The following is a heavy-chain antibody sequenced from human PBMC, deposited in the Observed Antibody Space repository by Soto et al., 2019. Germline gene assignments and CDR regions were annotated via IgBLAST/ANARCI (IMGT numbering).Heavy chain of an antibody. D-gene: IGHD1-26*01. J-gene: IGHJ4*02. CDR3: ARGGSYVWNFDY. V-gene: IGHV4-39*01. CDR2: IHHSGST. CDR1: GGSISSTSYY. Sequence: QLQLQESGPGLVKPSETLSLTCTVSGGSISSTSYYWGWIRQPPGKGLEWIASIHHSGSTYYNPSLKSRVTISVDTSKDQFSLKLTSVTAADTAVYYCARGGSYVWNFDYWGQGTLVTVSS.